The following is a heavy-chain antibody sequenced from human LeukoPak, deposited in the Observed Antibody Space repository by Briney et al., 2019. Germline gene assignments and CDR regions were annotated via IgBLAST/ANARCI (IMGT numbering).Heavy chain of an antibody. Sequence: GRSLRLSCAASGFTFSSYAMSWVRQAPGKGLEWVSAISGSGGSTYYADSVKGRFTISRDNSKNTLYLQMNSLRTEGTAVYYCAKDRRSSGWYCPFDYWGQGTLVTVSS. CDR1: GFTFSSYA. D-gene: IGHD6-19*01. V-gene: IGHV3-23*01. CDR2: ISGSGGST. CDR3: AKDRRSSGWYCPFDY. J-gene: IGHJ4*02.